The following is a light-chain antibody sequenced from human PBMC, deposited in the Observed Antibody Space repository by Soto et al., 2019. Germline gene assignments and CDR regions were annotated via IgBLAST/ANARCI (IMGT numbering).Light chain of an antibody. V-gene: IGLV4-69*01. CDR3: QTWGTGIQV. CDR2: LNSDGSH. CDR1: SGQSSYA. Sequence: QLVLTQSPSASASMRASVKRTCTLSSGQSSYASAWHQQQPEKGPRYLMKLNSDGSHSKGDGIPDRFSGSSSGAERYLTISSLQSEDEADYYCQTWGTGIQVFGGGTKLTVL. J-gene: IGLJ2*01.